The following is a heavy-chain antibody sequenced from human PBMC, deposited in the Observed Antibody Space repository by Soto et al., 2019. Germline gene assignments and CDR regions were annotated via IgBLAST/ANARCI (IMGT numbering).Heavy chain of an antibody. D-gene: IGHD3-10*01. CDR3: ARGVRFGDLTLPGKWAHGSSYYYYYMDV. J-gene: IGHJ6*03. V-gene: IGHV1-18*01. Sequence: GASVKVSCKASGYTFTSYGISWVRQAPGQGLEWMGWISAYNGNTNYAQKLQGRVTMTTDTSTSTAYMELRSLRSDDTAVYYCARGVRFGDLTLPGKWAHGSSYYYYYMDVWGKGTTVTVS. CDR1: GYTFTSYG. CDR2: ISAYNGNT.